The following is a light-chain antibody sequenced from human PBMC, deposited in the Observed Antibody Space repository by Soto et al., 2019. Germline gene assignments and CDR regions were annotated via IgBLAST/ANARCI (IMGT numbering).Light chain of an antibody. CDR3: QQYNSYS. V-gene: IGKV1-5*01. Sequence: IQMTQSPSTLPSSLGDRVTITCRASQSISNWLAWYQQKPWTAPGVLIYHASNLQSGVPSRFSGSGSGTEFTLTISSLQPDDFATYYCQQYNSYSFGQGTKVDI. J-gene: IGKJ1*01. CDR2: HAS. CDR1: QSISNW.